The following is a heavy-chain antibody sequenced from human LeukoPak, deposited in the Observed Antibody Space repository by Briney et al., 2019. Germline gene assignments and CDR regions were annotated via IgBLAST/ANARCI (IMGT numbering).Heavy chain of an antibody. CDR1: GGSISSSDW. CDR3: ASADYYRIDF. Sequence: SGTLSLTCAVSGGSISSSDWWSWVRQPPGKGLEWIGEMHQSGTTNYNPSLKSRVTMSVDKSKNQFTLKLSSVTAAVTAVYFCASADYYRIDFWGQGTLVTVSS. J-gene: IGHJ4*02. D-gene: IGHD3-10*01. V-gene: IGHV4-4*02. CDR2: MHQSGTT.